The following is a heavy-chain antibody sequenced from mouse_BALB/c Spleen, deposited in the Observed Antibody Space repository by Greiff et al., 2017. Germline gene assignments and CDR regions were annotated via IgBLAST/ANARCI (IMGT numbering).Heavy chain of an antibody. J-gene: IGHJ1*01. V-gene: IGHV7-3*02. D-gene: IGHD1-1*01. CDR3: ARDYDGSSYGYFDV. Sequence: EVKLMESGGGLVQPGGSLRLSCAPSGFTFTDYYMSWVRQPPGKALEWLGFIRNKANGYTTEYSASVKGRFTISRDNSQSILYLQMNTLRAEDSATYYCARDYDGSSYGYFDVWGAGTTVTVSS. CDR2: IRNKANGYTT. CDR1: GFTFTDYY.